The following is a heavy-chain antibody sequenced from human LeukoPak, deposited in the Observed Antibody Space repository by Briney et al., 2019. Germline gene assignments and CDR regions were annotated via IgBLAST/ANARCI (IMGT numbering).Heavy chain of an antibody. CDR3: ARDLATVTTYGPFDY. J-gene: IGHJ4*02. D-gene: IGHD4-17*01. V-gene: IGHV3-7*01. Sequence: GGSLRLSCAASGFTFSSYWMSWVRQAPGKGLEWVANIKQDGSEKYYVDSVKGRFTISRDNAKNSLYLQMNSLRAEDTAVYYCARDLATVTTYGPFDYWGQGTLVTVPS. CDR1: GFTFSSYW. CDR2: IKQDGSEK.